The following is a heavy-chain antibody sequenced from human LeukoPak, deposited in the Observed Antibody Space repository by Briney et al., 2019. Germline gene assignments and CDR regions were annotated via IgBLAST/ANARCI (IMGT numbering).Heavy chain of an antibody. D-gene: IGHD6-19*01. J-gene: IGHJ4*02. CDR1: GGSISSYY. CDR3: ARVSSGWYEFDY. V-gene: IGHV4-59*01. CDR2: IYYRGSA. Sequence: ETLSLTCXVXGGSISSYYWSWIRQPPGKGLEWIGYIYYRGSANYNPSLKSRLTISVDTSKNQFSLKLSSVTAADTAVYYCARVSSGWYEFDYWGQGALVTVSS.